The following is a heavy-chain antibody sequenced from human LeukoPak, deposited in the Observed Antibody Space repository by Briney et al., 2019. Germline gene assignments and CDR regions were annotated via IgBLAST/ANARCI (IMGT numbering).Heavy chain of an antibody. J-gene: IGHJ5*02. CDR1: GFTFSSYG. CDR3: AKDVTVSPAPFAP. D-gene: IGHD1-20*01. V-gene: IGHV3-30*02. Sequence: GGSLRLSCAASGFTFSSYGMHWVRQAPGKGLEWVAFIWYDGSNKYYADSVKGRFTISRDNSKNTLYLQMNSLRAEDTAVYSWAKDVTVSPAPFAPGGRGPLVTVPS. CDR2: IWYDGSNK.